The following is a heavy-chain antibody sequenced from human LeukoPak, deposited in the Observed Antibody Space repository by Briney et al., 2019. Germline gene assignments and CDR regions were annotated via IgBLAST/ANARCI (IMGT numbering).Heavy chain of an antibody. V-gene: IGHV3-74*01. CDR3: ARSLVVGGTRPNDY. CDR1: GFTFSAYW. D-gene: IGHD2-15*01. J-gene: IGHJ4*02. Sequence: GGSLRLSCAASGFTFSAYWMHWVRQAPGKGLVWLSRINTGGNDITYADSVKGRFTTSRDNAKNTLYLQMNSLTVEDTAVYFCARSLVVGGTRPNDYWGQGTLVTVSS. CDR2: INTGGNDI.